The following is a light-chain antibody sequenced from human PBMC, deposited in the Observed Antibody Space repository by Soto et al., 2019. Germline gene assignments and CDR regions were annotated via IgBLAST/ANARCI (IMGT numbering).Light chain of an antibody. V-gene: IGKV3-15*01. CDR1: QSVSSN. CDR3: QQYNNLHT. CDR2: GAS. Sequence: ILLPQSPGTLYLSKWKIATLSCRASQSVSSNLAWYQQKPGQAPRLLIYGASTRATGIPARFSGSRSGTEFTLTISSLQAEDIAVYYGQQYNNLHTFCQRTNLDI. J-gene: IGKJ1*01.